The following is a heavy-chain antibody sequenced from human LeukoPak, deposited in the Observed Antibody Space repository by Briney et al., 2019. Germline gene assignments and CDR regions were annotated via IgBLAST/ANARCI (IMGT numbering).Heavy chain of an antibody. CDR1: GFTFSTYD. D-gene: IGHD1-26*01. CDR2: IGTAGDT. Sequence: GGSLRLSCAAAGFTFSTYDMHCVRQATGKGLEWGSAIGTAGDTYYLGSVKGRFTISREDAKTSLYLQMNSLRAGDTAVYCCTRTLGGGAHDFWGQGTLVTVSS. V-gene: IGHV3-13*01. J-gene: IGHJ4*02. CDR3: TRTLGGGAHDF.